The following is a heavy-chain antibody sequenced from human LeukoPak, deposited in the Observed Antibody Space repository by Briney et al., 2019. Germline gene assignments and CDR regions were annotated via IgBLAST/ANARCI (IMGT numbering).Heavy chain of an antibody. CDR1: GYTFTSYG. CDR3: ARGPQEMAIIFPDFDY. J-gene: IGHJ4*02. V-gene: IGHV1-18*01. D-gene: IGHD5-24*01. Sequence: ASVKVSCKASGYTFTSYGISWVRQAPGQGLEWMGCISADNGDTNYAQNLQGRVTMTTDTSTSTAYMELRSLRSDDTAVYYCARGPQEMAIIFPDFDYWGQGTLVTVSS. CDR2: ISADNGDT.